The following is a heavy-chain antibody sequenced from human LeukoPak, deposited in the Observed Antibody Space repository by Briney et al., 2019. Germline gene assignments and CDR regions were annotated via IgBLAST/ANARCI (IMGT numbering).Heavy chain of an antibody. V-gene: IGHV4-39*07. CDR2: IYYSGST. D-gene: IGHD3-22*01. J-gene: IGHJ3*02. CDR1: GGSISSSSYY. CDR3: ARPIYYYDTPSAFDI. Sequence: SETLSLTCTVSGGSISSSSYYWGWIRQPPGKGLEWIGSIYYSGSTYYNPSLKSRVTISVDTSKNQFSLKLSSVTAADTAVYYCARPIYYYDTPSAFDIWGQGTMVTVSS.